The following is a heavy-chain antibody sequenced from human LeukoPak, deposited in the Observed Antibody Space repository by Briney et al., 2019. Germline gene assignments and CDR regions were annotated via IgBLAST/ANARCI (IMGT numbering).Heavy chain of an antibody. V-gene: IGHV3-53*01. Sequence: GGSLRLSCAASGFTVSSNYMSWVRQAPGKGLEWVSVIYSGGSTYYADSVKGRFTISRDNSKNTLYLQMNSLRAEDTAVYCCARDFSITMIVAENNNWFDPWGQGTLVTVSS. CDR2: IYSGGST. CDR1: GFTVSSNY. J-gene: IGHJ5*02. CDR3: ARDFSITMIVAENNNWFDP. D-gene: IGHD3-22*01.